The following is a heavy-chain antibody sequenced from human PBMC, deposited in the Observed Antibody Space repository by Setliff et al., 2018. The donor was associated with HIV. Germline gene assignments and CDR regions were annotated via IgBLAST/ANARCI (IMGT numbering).Heavy chain of an antibody. CDR2: VSGGSDFI. J-gene: IGHJ4*02. Sequence: GESLKISCAASGFRFRNYGMNWVRQAPGKGPEWVSSVSGGSDFIYYADSVKGRFTIARDDAKNSLYLQMNRLRADDTALCYCTRVGSSVWTPFDYWGQGTLVTVSS. CDR3: TRVGSSVWTPFDY. D-gene: IGHD6-19*01. V-gene: IGHV3-21*01. CDR1: GFRFRNYG.